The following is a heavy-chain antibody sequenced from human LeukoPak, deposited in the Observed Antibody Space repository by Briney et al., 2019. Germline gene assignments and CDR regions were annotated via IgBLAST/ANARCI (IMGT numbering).Heavy chain of an antibody. J-gene: IGHJ4*02. CDR2: IKQDGSEK. V-gene: IGHV3-7*01. CDR1: GFTFSSYW. D-gene: IGHD3-22*01. Sequence: GGSLRLSCAASGFTFSSYWMSWVRQVPGKGLEWVANIKQDGSEKYYVDSVKGRFTISRDNAKNSLYLQMNSLRAEDTAVYYCARDGRWINYYDGSSPVWGQGILVTVSS. CDR3: ARDGRWINYYDGSSPV.